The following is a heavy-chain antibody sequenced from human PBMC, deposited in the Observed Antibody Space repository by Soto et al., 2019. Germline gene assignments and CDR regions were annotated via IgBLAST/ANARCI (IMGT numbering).Heavy chain of an antibody. V-gene: IGHV5-51*01. J-gene: IGHJ6*02. Sequence: PGESLNTSCNGSGYSFTSYWIGWVRQRPGKGLEWMGIIYPGDSDTRYSPSFQGQVTISADKSISTAYLQWSSLKASDTAMYYCARRIAVAGTHYYGMDVWGQGTTVTVSS. CDR3: ARRIAVAGTHYYGMDV. D-gene: IGHD6-19*01. CDR1: GYSFTSYW. CDR2: IYPGDSDT.